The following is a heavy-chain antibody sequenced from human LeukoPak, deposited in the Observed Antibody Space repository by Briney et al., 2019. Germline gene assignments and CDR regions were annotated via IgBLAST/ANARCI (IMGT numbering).Heavy chain of an antibody. CDR3: ARENSGSYDDY. Sequence: GGSLRLSCAASGFTFSSYSMNWVRQAPGKGLEWVANIKQDGSEKYYVDSVKGRFTISRDNAKNSLYLQMNSLRAEDTAVYYCARENSGSYDDYWGQGTLVTVSS. D-gene: IGHD1-26*01. CDR2: IKQDGSEK. V-gene: IGHV3-7*01. CDR1: GFTFSSYS. J-gene: IGHJ4*02.